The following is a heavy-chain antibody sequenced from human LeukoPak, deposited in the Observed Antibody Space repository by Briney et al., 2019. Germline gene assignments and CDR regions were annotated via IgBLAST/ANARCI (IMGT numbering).Heavy chain of an antibody. Sequence: SETLSLTCTVSGGSISSYYWSWIRQPAGKGLEWIGRIYTSGSTNYNPSLKSRVTISVDTSKNQFSLKLSSVTAADTAVYYCARGGPLLRYFDWCGQGTLVTVSS. J-gene: IGHJ4*02. CDR3: ARGGPLLRYFDW. CDR2: IYTSGST. D-gene: IGHD3-9*01. V-gene: IGHV4-4*07. CDR1: GGSISSYY.